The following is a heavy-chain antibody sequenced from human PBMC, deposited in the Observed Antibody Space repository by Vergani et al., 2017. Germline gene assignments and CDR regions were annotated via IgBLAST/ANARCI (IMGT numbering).Heavy chain of an antibody. CDR3: AKAGKPAAIGPNWFDP. CDR2: ISWDGGSK. Sequence: VQLVESGGGVVQPGGSLRLSCAASGFTFDDYTMHWVRQAPGKGLEWVSLISWDGGSKYYADSVKGRFTISRDNSKNSLYLQMNSLRTEDTALYYCAKAGKPAAIGPNWFDPWGQGTLVTVSS. J-gene: IGHJ5*02. CDR1: GFTFDDYT. V-gene: IGHV3-43*01. D-gene: IGHD2-2*01.